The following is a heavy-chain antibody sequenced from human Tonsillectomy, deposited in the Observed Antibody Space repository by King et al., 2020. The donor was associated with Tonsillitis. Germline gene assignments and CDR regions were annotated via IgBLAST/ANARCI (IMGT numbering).Heavy chain of an antibody. D-gene: IGHD7-27*01. CDR2: ISYDGSNK. CDR1: GFTFSSYG. V-gene: IGHV3-33*05. Sequence: VQLVESGGGVVQPGRSLRLSCAASGFTFSSYGMHWVRQAPGKGLEWVAVISYDGSNKYYGDSVKGRFTISRDNSKNTLYLQMNSLRVEDTAVYYCARAGDGFFDYWGQGTLVTVSS. CDR3: ARAGDGFFDY. J-gene: IGHJ4*02.